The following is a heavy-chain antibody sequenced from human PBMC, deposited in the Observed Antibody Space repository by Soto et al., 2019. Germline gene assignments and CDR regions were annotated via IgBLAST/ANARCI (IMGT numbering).Heavy chain of an antibody. Sequence: PGGSLRLSCAASGFTFSSYVMHWVRQAPGKGLEWVAVISYDGGSKNYADSVKGRFTISRDNSKNTLYLQMNSLRTEDTAVYYCVRDGPHITIYGYGHYWGQGTLVIVSS. D-gene: IGHD3-3*01. V-gene: IGHV3-30-3*01. CDR1: GFTFSSYV. CDR3: VRDGPHITIYGYGHY. CDR2: ISYDGGSK. J-gene: IGHJ4*02.